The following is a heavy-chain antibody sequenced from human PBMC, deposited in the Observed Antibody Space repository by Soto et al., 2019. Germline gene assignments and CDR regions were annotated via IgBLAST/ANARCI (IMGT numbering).Heavy chain of an antibody. J-gene: IGHJ6*02. CDR3: ASNSGYDYYYGKDV. Sequence: SETLSLTCAVYGGSFSGYYWSWIRQPPGKGLEWIGEINHSGSTNYNPSLKSRVTISVDTSKNQFSLKPSSVTAADTAVSYCASNSGYDYYYGKDVWGQGTTVTVSS. V-gene: IGHV4-34*01. D-gene: IGHD5-12*01. CDR1: GGSFSGYY. CDR2: INHSGST.